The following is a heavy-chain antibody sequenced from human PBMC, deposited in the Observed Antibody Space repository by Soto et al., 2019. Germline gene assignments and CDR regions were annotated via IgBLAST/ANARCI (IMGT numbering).Heavy chain of an antibody. D-gene: IGHD6-19*01. V-gene: IGHV3-21*01. CDR1: GFTFSSYS. CDR2: ISSSSSYI. Sequence: GGSLRLSCAASGFTFSSYSMNWVRQAPGKGLEWVSSISSSSSYIYYADSVKGRFTISRDNAKNSLYLQMNSLRAEDTAVYYCARDRYSSGSRGYYFDYWGQGTLVTVSS. J-gene: IGHJ4*02. CDR3: ARDRYSSGSRGYYFDY.